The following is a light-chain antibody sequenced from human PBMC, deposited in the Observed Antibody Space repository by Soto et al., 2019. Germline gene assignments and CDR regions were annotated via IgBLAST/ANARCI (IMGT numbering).Light chain of an antibody. Sequence: EIVLTQSPATLSLSPGERATLSCRASQSVSNYLAWYQQKPGQAPRLLMYETSKRATGIPARFSGSGSGTDSTLTISSLEPEDFAVYYCQHRNRWLRTFGQGTKLEIK. CDR1: QSVSNY. J-gene: IGKJ2*01. CDR3: QHRNRWLRT. V-gene: IGKV3-11*01. CDR2: ETS.